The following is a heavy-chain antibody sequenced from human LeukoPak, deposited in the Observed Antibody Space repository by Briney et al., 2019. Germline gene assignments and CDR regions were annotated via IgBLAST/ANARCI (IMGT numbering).Heavy chain of an antibody. Sequence: ASVKVSCKASGYTFTSYAMHWVRQAPGQRLEWMGWINAGNGNTKYSQKFQGRVTITRDTSASTAYMELSSLRSEDTAVYYCARVGRRYFDWLPPDLPYWGQGTLVTVS. CDR1: GYTFTSYA. CDR3: ARVGRRYFDWLPPDLPY. D-gene: IGHD3-9*01. CDR2: INAGNGNT. V-gene: IGHV1-3*01. J-gene: IGHJ4*02.